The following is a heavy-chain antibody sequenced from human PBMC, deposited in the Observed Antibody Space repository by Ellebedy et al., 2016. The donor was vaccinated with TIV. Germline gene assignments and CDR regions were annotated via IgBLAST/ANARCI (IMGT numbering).Heavy chain of an antibody. Sequence: PGGSLRLSCEASGFTFSRNWISWFRLAPGKGLERVANIKQGGSEKYYVDSVKGRFTISRDNAKNSVYLQLSSLGAEDTAVYYCARDVWGGGWAWGQGTPVTVSS. V-gene: IGHV3-7*01. J-gene: IGHJ5*02. CDR2: IKQGGSEK. CDR1: GFTFSRNW. D-gene: IGHD6-19*01. CDR3: ARDVWGGGWA.